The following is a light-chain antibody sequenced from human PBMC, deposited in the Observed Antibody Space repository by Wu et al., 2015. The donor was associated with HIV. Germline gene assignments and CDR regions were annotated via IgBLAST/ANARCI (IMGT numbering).Light chain of an antibody. CDR2: GAS. CDR3: QQYNYWPT. J-gene: IGKJ4*01. Sequence: EVVLTQSPATLSLSPGERATLSCRASQSVNSNYLAWYQQRPGQAPRLLISGASIRATGIPARFTGSGSGTEFTLTITSLQSEDFVIYYCQQYNYWPTFGGGAKVEIK. V-gene: IGKV3-15*01. CDR1: QSVNSNY.